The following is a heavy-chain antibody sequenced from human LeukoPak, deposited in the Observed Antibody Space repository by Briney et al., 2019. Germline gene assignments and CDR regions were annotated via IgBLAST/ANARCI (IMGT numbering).Heavy chain of an antibody. CDR2: IKHDGSEK. J-gene: IGHJ5*02. D-gene: IGHD3-10*01. CDR1: GFTFSSYW. V-gene: IGHV3-7*01. CDR3: ARRLGLGFGEYSNNWFDP. Sequence: AGSLRLSCAASGFTFSSYWMSWVRQAPGKGLEWVANIKHDGSEKYYVDSVKGRFTISSDNAKNSLYLQMNSLRAEDTAVYYCARRLGLGFGEYSNNWFDPWGQGTLVTVSS.